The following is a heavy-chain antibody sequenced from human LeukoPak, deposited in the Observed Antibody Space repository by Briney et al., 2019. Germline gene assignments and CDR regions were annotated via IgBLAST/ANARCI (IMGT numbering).Heavy chain of an antibody. CDR2: ISGSGGST. CDR1: GFTFSSYA. CDR3: AKQKGIVVVIATFDY. Sequence: GGSLRLSCAASGFTFSSYAMSWVRQAPGKGLEWVSAISGSGGSTYYADSMKGRFTISRDNSKNTLYLQMNSLRAGDTAVYYCAKQKGIVVVIATFDYWGQGTLVTVSS. J-gene: IGHJ4*02. D-gene: IGHD2-21*01. V-gene: IGHV3-23*01.